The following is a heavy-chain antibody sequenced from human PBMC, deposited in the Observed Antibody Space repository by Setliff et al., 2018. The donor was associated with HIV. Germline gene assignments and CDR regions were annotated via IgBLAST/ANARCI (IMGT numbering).Heavy chain of an antibody. V-gene: IGHV4-34*01. CDR1: GGPFTNHG. CDR2: INLSGRT. J-gene: IGHJ1*01. CDR3: AGGAIAVAATTSFQH. Sequence: SETLSLTCAVYGGPFTNHGWNWIRQSPGKGLEWIGEINLSGRTHYNPSLKSRLTISVDTSKNQISLKLRSVTVADTAVYYCAGGAIAVAATTSFQHWGQGTQVTV. D-gene: IGHD6-19*01.